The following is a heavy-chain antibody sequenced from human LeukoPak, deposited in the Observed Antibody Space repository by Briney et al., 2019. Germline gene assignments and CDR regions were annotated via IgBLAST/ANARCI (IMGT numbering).Heavy chain of an antibody. CDR1: GGSISSYY. CDR2: IYTSGST. V-gene: IGHV4-4*07. J-gene: IGHJ3*02. CDR3: ARTIKEYSSGWDDAFDI. Sequence: TSETLSLTCTVSGGSISSYYWSWIRQPAGKGLEWIGRIYTSGSTNYNPSLKSRVTISVDTSKNQFSLKLSSVTAADTAVYYCARTIKEYSSGWDDAFDIWGQGTMVTVSS. D-gene: IGHD6-19*01.